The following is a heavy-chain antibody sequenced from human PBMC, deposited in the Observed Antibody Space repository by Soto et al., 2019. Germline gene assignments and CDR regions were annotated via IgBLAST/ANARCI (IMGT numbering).Heavy chain of an antibody. CDR3: ARDRISLGY. D-gene: IGHD3-10*01. CDR1: GFSFSSYS. CDR2: ISSSSSSI. J-gene: IGHJ4*02. Sequence: EVQLVESGGGLVQPGGSLRLSCAASGFSFSSYSMNWVRQAPGKGLEWVSYISSSSSSIYYADSVKGRFTISRDNDKNSLYLQMSSLRDEDTAVYYCARDRISLGYWGQGTLVTVSS. V-gene: IGHV3-48*02.